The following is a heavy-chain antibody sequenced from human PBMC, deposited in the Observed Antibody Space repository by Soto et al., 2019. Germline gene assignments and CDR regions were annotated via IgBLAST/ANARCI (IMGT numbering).Heavy chain of an antibody. J-gene: IGHJ4*02. CDR3: AKKVNSGSGSQYLVY. D-gene: IGHD3-10*01. CDR1: GFTFSSYS. CDR2: FRTSGDGGTT. V-gene: IGHV3-23*01. Sequence: GGSLRLSCAASGFTFSSYSMSWVRQAPGKGLEWVSGFRTSGDGGTTYYADSVKGRFTISRDNSKNTLFLQMNSLRAEDTAIYYCAKKVNSGSGSQYLVYWCQGTLVTVSS.